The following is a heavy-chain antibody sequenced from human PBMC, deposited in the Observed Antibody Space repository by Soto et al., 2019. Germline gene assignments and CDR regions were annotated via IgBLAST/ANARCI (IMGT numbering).Heavy chain of an antibody. V-gene: IGHV4-4*07. CDR1: GGSISSYY. CDR3: AREGSVRYCSGGSCYLSWFDP. Sequence: PSETLSLTCTVSGGSISSYYWSWIRRPAGKGLEWIGRIYTSGSTNYNPSLKSRVTMSVDTSKNQFSLKLSSVTAADTAVYYCAREGSVRYCSGGSCYLSWFDPWGQGTLVTVSS. J-gene: IGHJ5*02. D-gene: IGHD2-15*01. CDR2: IYTSGST.